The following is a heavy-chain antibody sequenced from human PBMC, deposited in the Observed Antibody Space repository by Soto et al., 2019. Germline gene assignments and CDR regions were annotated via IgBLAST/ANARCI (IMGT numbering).Heavy chain of an antibody. CDR3: ARTRGVPAATGEDY. CDR2: INHSGST. J-gene: IGHJ4*02. CDR1: GSSFRDFY. V-gene: IGHV4-34*01. Sequence: SETLDITCASYGSSFRDFYCTRIRPPPGKGLEWIGEINHSGSTNYNPSLKSRVTISVDTSKNQFSLKLSSVTAADTAVYYCARTRGVPAATGEDYWGQGTLVTVSS. D-gene: IGHD2-2*01.